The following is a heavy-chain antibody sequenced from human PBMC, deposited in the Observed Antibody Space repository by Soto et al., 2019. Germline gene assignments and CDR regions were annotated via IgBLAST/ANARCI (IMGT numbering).Heavy chain of an antibody. J-gene: IGHJ6*02. CDR3: ARGVITMVRGVITHYYYYGMDV. D-gene: IGHD3-10*01. V-gene: IGHV1-18*04. CDR2: ISAYNGKT. CDR1: GYTFTSYG. Sequence: QVQLVQSGAEVKKPGASVKVSCKASGYTFTSYGISWVRQAPGQGLEWMGWISAYNGKTNYAQKPPGRVTMTTDTTTGKAYMGLRSLRSDDTAVYYCARGVITMVRGVITHYYYYGMDVWGQGTTVTVSS.